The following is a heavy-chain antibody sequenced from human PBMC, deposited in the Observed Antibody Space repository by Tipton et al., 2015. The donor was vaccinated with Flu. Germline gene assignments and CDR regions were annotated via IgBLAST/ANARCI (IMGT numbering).Heavy chain of an antibody. CDR3: TRDRLPPLVRGVLNYYYYYMDV. V-gene: IGHV3-49*03. D-gene: IGHD3-10*01. J-gene: IGHJ6*03. CDR2: IRSHAYGGTT. CDR1: GFTFGDYS. Sequence: SLRLSCTASGFTFGDYSMSWFRRAPGKGLEWVGFIRSHAYGGTTEYAASVKGRFTISRDDSKSIAYLHMNSLKTEDTAVYFCTRDRLPPLVRGVLNYYYYYMDVWGKGTTVTVSS.